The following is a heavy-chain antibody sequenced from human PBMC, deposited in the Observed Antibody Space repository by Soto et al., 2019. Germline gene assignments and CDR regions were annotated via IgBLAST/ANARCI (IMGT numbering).Heavy chain of an antibody. CDR1: GASVNSNNW. CDR3: ARHIAVPTTRGFDY. Sequence: QVQLQESGPRLVKPSGTLSLTCVVSGASVNSNNWWSWVRQSPGKGLEWIGETYRSGTTNYNASLESRASISMDQSNIQISLHMISLTVADTAVYYCARHIAVPTTRGFDYWGQGILVTVSS. J-gene: IGHJ4*02. CDR2: TYRSGTT. D-gene: IGHD6-19*01. V-gene: IGHV4-4*02.